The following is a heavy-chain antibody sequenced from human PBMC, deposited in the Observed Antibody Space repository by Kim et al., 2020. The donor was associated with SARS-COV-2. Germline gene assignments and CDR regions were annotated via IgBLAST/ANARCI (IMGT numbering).Heavy chain of an antibody. CDR3: ARGPPAYLDV. Sequence: STYYNPSLKSRVTSSVDPSKNQFSLKLSSVTAADTAVYYCARGPPAYLDVWGQGTTVTVSS. V-gene: IGHV4-39*01. J-gene: IGHJ6*02. CDR2: ST.